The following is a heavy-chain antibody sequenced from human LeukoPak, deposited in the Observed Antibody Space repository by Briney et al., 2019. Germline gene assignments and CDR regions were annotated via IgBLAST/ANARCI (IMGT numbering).Heavy chain of an antibody. D-gene: IGHD2-21*02. CDR2: ISSSGNTK. J-gene: IGHJ6*04. CDR1: EFSFSNYE. Sequence: PGGSLRLSCAASEFSFSNYEMKWVRQAPGKGLEGVAYISSSGNTKYYADSGRGRFTISRDNAKNSLYLQMNSLRAEDTAVYYCVLGGLYVVVTVEKYYYGMDVWGKGTTVTVSS. CDR3: VLGGLYVVVTVEKYYYGMDV. V-gene: IGHV3-48*03.